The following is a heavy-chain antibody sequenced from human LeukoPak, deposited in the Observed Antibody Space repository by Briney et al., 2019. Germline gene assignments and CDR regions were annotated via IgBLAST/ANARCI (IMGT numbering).Heavy chain of an antibody. V-gene: IGHV3-23*01. D-gene: IGHD4-23*01. J-gene: IGHJ4*02. Sequence: PGVSLLLCFAASGYTFSCYAMTWVRQAPGKGLEWVSAIIGSGGSTFYADSVKGRFTISRDNSKNTLYLQMNSLRPEDTALYYCARTVVAPKTYYFDYWGRGTLVTVSS. CDR2: IIGSGGST. CDR1: GYTFSCYA. CDR3: ARTVVAPKTYYFDY.